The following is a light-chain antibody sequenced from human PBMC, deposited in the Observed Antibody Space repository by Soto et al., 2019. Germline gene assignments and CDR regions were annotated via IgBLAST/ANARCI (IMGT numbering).Light chain of an antibody. Sequence: DIPLTQSPSFLSASVGDRVTITCRASQGISSYLAWYQQKPGKAPKLLIYAASTLQSGVPSRFSGSGSGTDFTLTISSLQPEDFETYYCQQLNSYPRTFGQGTKVDIK. CDR3: QQLNSYPRT. CDR1: QGISSY. CDR2: AAS. J-gene: IGKJ1*01. V-gene: IGKV1-9*01.